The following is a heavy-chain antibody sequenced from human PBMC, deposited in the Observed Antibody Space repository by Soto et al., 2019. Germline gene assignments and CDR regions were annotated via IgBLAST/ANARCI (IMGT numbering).Heavy chain of an antibody. CDR2: INWNGGST. V-gene: IGHV3-20*04. D-gene: IGHD4-4*01. CDR3: ASSYSNYYYYGMDV. J-gene: IGHJ6*02. Sequence: GGSLRLSCAASGFTFSSYAMSWVRQAPGKGLEWVSGINWNGGSTGYADSVKGRFTISRDNAKNSLYLQMNSLRAEDTALYYCASSYSNYYYYGMDVWGQGTTVTVSS. CDR1: GFTFSSYA.